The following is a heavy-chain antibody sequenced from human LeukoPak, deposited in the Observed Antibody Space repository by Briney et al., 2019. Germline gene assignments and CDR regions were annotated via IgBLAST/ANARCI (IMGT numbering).Heavy chain of an antibody. CDR1: GFTFSSYG. CDR3: ASHYDSSGKPFDY. D-gene: IGHD3-22*01. V-gene: IGHV3-33*01. Sequence: GGSLRLSCAAPGFTFSSYGMHWVRQAPGKGLEWVAVIWYDGSNKYYADSVKGRFTISRDNSKNTLYQQMNSLRAEDTAVYYCASHYDSSGKPFDYWGQGTLVTVSS. J-gene: IGHJ4*02. CDR2: IWYDGSNK.